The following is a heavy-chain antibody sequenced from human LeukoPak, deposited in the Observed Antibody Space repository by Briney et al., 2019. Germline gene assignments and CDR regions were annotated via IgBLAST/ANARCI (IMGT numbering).Heavy chain of an antibody. V-gene: IGHV3-21*01. CDR3: ARDWEFYCSGGSCYGGSFDY. D-gene: IGHD2-15*01. J-gene: IGHJ4*02. CDR1: GFTFSSYS. CDR2: ISSSSSYI. Sequence: GGSLRLSCAASGFTFSSYSMNWVRQAPGKGLEWVSSISSSSSYIYYADSVKGRFTISRDNAKNSLYLQMNSLRAEDTAVYYCARDWEFYCSGGSCYGGSFDYWGQGTLVTVSS.